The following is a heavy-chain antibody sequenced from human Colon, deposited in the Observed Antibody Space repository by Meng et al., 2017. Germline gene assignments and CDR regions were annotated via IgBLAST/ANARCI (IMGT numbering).Heavy chain of an antibody. CDR3: ASTTLTTGGLDN. Sequence: QAQLAWAGPGVKKPGSPVKASCKASGATFSNNVPHWVRQAPGKGLEWMGRFIPILNRADSAQKFHGRVTFSVDTSTHTAYMELGGLTSEDTAFYYCASTTLTTGGLDNWGQGTLVTVSS. CDR2: FIPILNRA. CDR1: GATFSNNV. J-gene: IGHJ4*02. V-gene: IGHV1-69*04. D-gene: IGHD4-11*01.